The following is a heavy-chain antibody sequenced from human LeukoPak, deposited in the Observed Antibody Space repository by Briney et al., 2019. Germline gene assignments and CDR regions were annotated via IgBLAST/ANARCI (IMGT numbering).Heavy chain of an antibody. CDR1: GFTFSSYW. D-gene: IGHD3-22*01. V-gene: IGHV3-7*03. J-gene: IGHJ3*02. Sequence: GGSLRLSCAASGFTFSSYWMSWVRQAPGKGLEWVANIKQDGSEKYYVDSVKGRFTISRDNAKNSLYLQMNSLRAEDTAVYYCARGYYDSSAIDAFDIWGQGTMVTVSS. CDR3: ARGYYDSSAIDAFDI. CDR2: IKQDGSEK.